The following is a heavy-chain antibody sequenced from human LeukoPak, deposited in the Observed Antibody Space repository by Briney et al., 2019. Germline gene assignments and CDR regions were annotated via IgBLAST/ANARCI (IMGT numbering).Heavy chain of an antibody. CDR2: IYPGDSDT. Sequence: GESLKISCKGSGYSFTSYWIAWVRQMPGKGLEWMGVIYPGDSDTRYSPSFQGQVTISADKSISTAYLQWSSLKASDTAMYYCARQILWFGELSGWFDPWGQGTLVTVSS. CDR3: ARQILWFGELSGWFDP. D-gene: IGHD3-10*01. V-gene: IGHV5-51*01. CDR1: GYSFTSYW. J-gene: IGHJ5*02.